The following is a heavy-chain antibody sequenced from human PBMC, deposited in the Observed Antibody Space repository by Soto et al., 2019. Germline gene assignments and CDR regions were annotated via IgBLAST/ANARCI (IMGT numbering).Heavy chain of an antibody. J-gene: IGHJ6*02. Sequence: WASVKVSCKASGYSFSNHGISWWRQAPGQGLEWMGWINIYNGNKNYAQKLQGRVTMTTDTSTSTAYMELRSLRSDDAAVYYCGREFDVWNGLYGMDVWGQGATVTVA. CDR1: GYSFSNHG. CDR2: INIYNGNK. CDR3: GREFDVWNGLYGMDV. V-gene: IGHV1-18*01. D-gene: IGHD3-3*01.